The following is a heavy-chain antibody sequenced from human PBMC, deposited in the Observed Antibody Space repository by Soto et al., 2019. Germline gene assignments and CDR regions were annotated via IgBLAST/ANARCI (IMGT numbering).Heavy chain of an antibody. CDR3: AREDERWFDP. CDR2: IIPIFGTP. Sequence: QVQLVQSGAEVKKPGSSVQVSCKASGGTFSSYAINWVRQAPGQGLEWMGGIIPIFGTPDYAQKFQGRVTITADESTTTAYMERSSLRSEDTAVYYCAREDERWFDPWGQGTLVTVSS. CDR1: GGTFSSYA. V-gene: IGHV1-69*12. J-gene: IGHJ5*02.